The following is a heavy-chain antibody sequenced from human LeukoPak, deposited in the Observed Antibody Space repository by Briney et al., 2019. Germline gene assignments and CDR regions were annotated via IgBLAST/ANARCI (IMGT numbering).Heavy chain of an antibody. V-gene: IGHV3-7*01. CDR3: ARDPYYSYYYYGMDV. CDR2: IKQDGSEK. D-gene: IGHD3-10*01. J-gene: IGHJ6*02. CDR1: GFTLSSYW. Sequence: GGSLRLSCAASGFTLSSYWMSWVRQAPGKGLEWVANIKQDGSEKYYVDSVKGRFTISRDNAKNSLYLQMNSLRAEDTAVYYCARDPYYSYYYYGMDVWGQGTTVTVSS.